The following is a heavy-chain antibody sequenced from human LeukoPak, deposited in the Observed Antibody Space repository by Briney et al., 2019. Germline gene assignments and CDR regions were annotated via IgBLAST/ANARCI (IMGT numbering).Heavy chain of an antibody. CDR3: AGESDSRGYYDD. CDR2: ISRSRTYT. V-gene: IGHV3-11*06. D-gene: IGHD3-22*01. Sequence: GGSVRLSRAASLFSFCKFYLFWMRPAPGKGWVWGSYISRSRTYTNSADSVRGRFTISRDNAKNSLYLQMNKLRVEDTVFYCGAGESDSRGYYDDWGQGTLVTVS. J-gene: IGHJ4*02. CDR1: LFSFCKFY.